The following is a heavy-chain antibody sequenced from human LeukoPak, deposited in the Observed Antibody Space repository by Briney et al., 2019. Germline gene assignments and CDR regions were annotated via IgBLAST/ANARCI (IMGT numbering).Heavy chain of an antibody. J-gene: IGHJ3*02. CDR3: ARGDYYGSGSYYHDAFDI. Sequence: GGSLRLSCAASGFTFSNYWMSWVRQAPGKGLEWVANIKPDGSEKHYVDSVKGRLTIARDNAKNSLFLQMNSLRAEDTAVYYCARGDYYGSGSYYHDAFDIWGQGTMVTVSS. CDR2: IKPDGSEK. V-gene: IGHV3-7*03. D-gene: IGHD3-10*01. CDR1: GFTFSNYW.